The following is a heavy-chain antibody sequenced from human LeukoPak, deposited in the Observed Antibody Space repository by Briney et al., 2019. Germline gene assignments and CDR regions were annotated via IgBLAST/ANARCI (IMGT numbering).Heavy chain of an antibody. CDR2: IYYSGST. CDR1: GGSISSYY. D-gene: IGHD3-3*01. J-gene: IGHJ3*02. Sequence: PSETLSLTCTVSGGSISSYYWSWIRQPPGKGLEWIGYIYYSGSTYYNPSLKSRVTISVDTSKNQFSLELSSVTAADTAVYYCARALQYDFWSGYYLGTTDAFDIWGQGTMVTVSS. CDR3: ARALQYDFWSGYYLGTTDAFDI. V-gene: IGHV4-59*06.